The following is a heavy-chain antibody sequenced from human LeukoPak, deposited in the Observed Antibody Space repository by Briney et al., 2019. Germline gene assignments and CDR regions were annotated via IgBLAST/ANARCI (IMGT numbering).Heavy chain of an antibody. Sequence: GGSLRLSCTASGFTFSNYAMSWVRQAPGKGLEWVSYINIGSSATYYADSVEGRFTISRDNVKNSLYLQMNSLRGEDTAVYYCATNTIAARSDYWGQGTLVTVSS. CDR2: INIGSSAT. CDR1: GFTFSNYA. J-gene: IGHJ4*02. D-gene: IGHD6-6*01. CDR3: ATNTIAARSDY. V-gene: IGHV3-48*01.